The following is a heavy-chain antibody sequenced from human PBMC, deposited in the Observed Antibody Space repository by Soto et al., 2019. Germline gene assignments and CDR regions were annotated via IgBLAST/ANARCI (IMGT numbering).Heavy chain of an antibody. D-gene: IGHD3-10*01. Sequence: EVQLVESGGGLVQPGGSLRLSCAASGFTFSDYSMDWVRQAPGKGLEWVSYISSSSSTIYYADSVKGRFTISRDNAKNSLHLPINSLRDEDTAVYYCARDAGSWGYWGQGTLVTVSS. J-gene: IGHJ4*02. V-gene: IGHV3-48*02. CDR3: ARDAGSWGY. CDR1: GFTFSDYS. CDR2: ISSSSSTI.